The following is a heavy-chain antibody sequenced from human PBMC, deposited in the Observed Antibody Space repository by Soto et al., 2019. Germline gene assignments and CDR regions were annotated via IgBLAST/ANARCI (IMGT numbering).Heavy chain of an antibody. CDR3: ARRWGRSFDY. CDR1: GGSISSYY. D-gene: IGHD2-15*01. J-gene: IGHJ4*02. V-gene: IGHV4-59*08. CDR2: IYYSGST. Sequence: LETLSLTCTVSGGSISSYYWSWIRQPPGKGLEWIGYIYYSGSTNYNPSLKSRVTISVDTSKNQFSLKLSSVTAADTAVYYCARRWGRSFDYWGQGTLVTVSS.